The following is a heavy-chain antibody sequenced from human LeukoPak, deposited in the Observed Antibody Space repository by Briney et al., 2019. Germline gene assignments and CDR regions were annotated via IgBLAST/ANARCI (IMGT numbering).Heavy chain of an antibody. CDR2: IYSGGST. D-gene: IGHD6-13*01. CDR3: ARAWAPAGLYFDY. CDR1: GFTVSSNH. V-gene: IGHV3-53*01. Sequence: GESLRLSCAASGFTVSSNHMTWVRQAPGKGLEWVSVIYSGGSTYYADSVKGRFIISRDNSRNTLYLQMNNLRAEDTAVYYCARAWAPAGLYFDYWGQGTLVTVSS. J-gene: IGHJ4*02.